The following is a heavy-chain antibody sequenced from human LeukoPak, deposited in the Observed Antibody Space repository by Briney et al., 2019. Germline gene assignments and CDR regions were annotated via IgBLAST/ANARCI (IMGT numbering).Heavy chain of an antibody. CDR1: GFTFSSYA. V-gene: IGHV3-23*01. J-gene: IGHJ4*02. CDR3: AKDAHSSSWYSTLGY. Sequence: GGSLRLSCAASGFTFSSYAMSWVRQAPWKGLEWVSAISGSGGSTYYADSVKGRFTISRDNSKNTLYLQMNSLRAEDTAVYYCAKDAHSSSWYSTLGYWGQGTLVTVSS. D-gene: IGHD6-13*01. CDR2: ISGSGGST.